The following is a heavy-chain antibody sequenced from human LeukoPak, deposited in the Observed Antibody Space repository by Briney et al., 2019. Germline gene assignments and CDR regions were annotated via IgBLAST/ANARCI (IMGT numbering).Heavy chain of an antibody. D-gene: IGHD3-16*02. V-gene: IGHV4-61*02. CDR3: ARAGYRYTVLFDY. J-gene: IGHJ4*02. CDR1: GGSISSGSYY. Sequence: SQTLSLTCTVSGGSISSGSYYWSWIRQPAGKGLEWIGRIYTSGSTNYNPSLKGRVTISVDTSKNQFSLKLSSVPAADTAVYYCARAGYRYTVLFDYWGQGTLVTVSS. CDR2: IYTSGST.